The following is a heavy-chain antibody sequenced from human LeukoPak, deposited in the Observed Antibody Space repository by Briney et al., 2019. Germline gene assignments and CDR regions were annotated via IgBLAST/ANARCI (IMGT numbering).Heavy chain of an antibody. CDR2: IYPRDGST. J-gene: IGHJ4*02. CDR3: ARDQEGFDY. V-gene: IGHV1-46*01. Sequence: GASVKVSCKASGYTFTNNYLHWVRQAPGQGLEWMGMIYPRDGSTSYAQNFQGRVTVTRDTSTTTVHMELRGLRSEDTAVYYCARDQEGFDYWGQGPVVTVSS. CDR1: GYTFTNNY.